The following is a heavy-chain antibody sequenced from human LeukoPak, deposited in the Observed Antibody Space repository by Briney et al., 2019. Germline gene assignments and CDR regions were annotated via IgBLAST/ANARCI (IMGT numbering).Heavy chain of an antibody. CDR2: ISYDGSNK. CDR3: AKDRYIWGSLDY. Sequence: PGGSLRLSCAASGFTFSNYGMHWVRQAPGKRLEWVAVISYDGSNKYYADSVKGRFTISRDNSKNTLYLQMNSLRAEDTAVYYCAKDRYIWGSLDYWGQGTLVTVSS. CDR1: GFTFSNYG. V-gene: IGHV3-30*18. D-gene: IGHD3-16*01. J-gene: IGHJ4*02.